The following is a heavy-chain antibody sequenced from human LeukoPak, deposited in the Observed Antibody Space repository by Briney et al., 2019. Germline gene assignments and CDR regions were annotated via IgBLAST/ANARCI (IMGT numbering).Heavy chain of an antibody. CDR3: ARGTYYYDSSGPTGDY. CDR2: ISYDGSNK. D-gene: IGHD3-22*01. V-gene: IGHV3-30-3*01. CDR1: GFTFSSYA. Sequence: PGGSLRLSCAASGFTFSSYAMHWVRQAPGKGLEWVAVISYDGSNKYYADSVKGRFTISRDNSKNTLYLQMNSLRAEDTAVYYCARGTYYYDSSGPTGDYWGQGTLVTASS. J-gene: IGHJ4*02.